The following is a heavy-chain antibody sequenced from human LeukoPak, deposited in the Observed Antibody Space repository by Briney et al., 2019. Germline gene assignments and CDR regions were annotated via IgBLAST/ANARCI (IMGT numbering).Heavy chain of an antibody. CDR3: AKDSGRLAALVRGVIPRNY. CDR2: ISSSSSTI. D-gene: IGHD3-10*01. J-gene: IGHJ4*02. V-gene: IGHV3-48*04. Sequence: GGSLRLSCAASGFTFSSYSMNWVRQAPGKGLEWVSYISSSSSTIYYADSVKGRFTISRDNAKNSLYLQMNSLRAEDTAVYYCAKDSGRLAALVRGVIPRNYWGQGTLVSVSS. CDR1: GFTFSSYS.